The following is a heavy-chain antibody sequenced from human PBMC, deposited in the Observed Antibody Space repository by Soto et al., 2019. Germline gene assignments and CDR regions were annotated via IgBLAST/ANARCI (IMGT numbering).Heavy chain of an antibody. J-gene: IGHJ6*02. Sequence: GASQKISCKGSVYSFTSYWIGWERQIPGKGLEWMGIIYPGDSDTRYSPSFQGQVTISADKSISTAYLQWSSLKASDTAMYYCARSWSAAGTGYYYYYYYGMDVWGQGTTVTVSS. V-gene: IGHV5-51*01. D-gene: IGHD6-13*01. CDR2: IYPGDSDT. CDR1: VYSFTSYW. CDR3: ARSWSAAGTGYYYYYYYGMDV.